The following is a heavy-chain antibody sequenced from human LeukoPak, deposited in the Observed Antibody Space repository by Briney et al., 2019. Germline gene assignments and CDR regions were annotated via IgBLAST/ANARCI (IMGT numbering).Heavy chain of an antibody. CDR2: IYTSGST. J-gene: IGHJ3*02. Sequence: SETLSLTCTVSGGSISSGSYYWSWIPQPAGKGLEWIGRIYTSGSTNYNPSLKSRVTISVDTSKNQFSLKLSSVTAADTAVYYCAKYYYGSPFDIWGQGTMVTVSS. CDR3: AKYYYGSPFDI. D-gene: IGHD3-10*01. CDR1: GGSISSGSYY. V-gene: IGHV4-61*02.